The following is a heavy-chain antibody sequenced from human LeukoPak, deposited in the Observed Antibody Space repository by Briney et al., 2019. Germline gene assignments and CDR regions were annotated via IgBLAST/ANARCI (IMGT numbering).Heavy chain of an antibody. Sequence: CGPTLSQPTPTLTLTCTFTGFSLGTRGEGVGWIRQPPVSALVGLPAIYWDDDKRYSPSLKNSLTITKDTSKNQVVLTMTNMDPVDTATYYCAHRGGNYYPIIGYKGNSFDIWGQGTMVTVPS. CDR2: IYWDDDK. V-gene: IGHV2-5*02. J-gene: IGHJ3*02. D-gene: IGHD3-22*01. CDR3: AHRGGNYYPIIGYKGNSFDI. CDR1: GFSLGTRGEG.